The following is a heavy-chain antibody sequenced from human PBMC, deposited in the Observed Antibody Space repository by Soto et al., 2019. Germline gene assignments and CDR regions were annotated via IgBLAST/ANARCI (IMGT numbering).Heavy chain of an antibody. D-gene: IGHD6-19*01. J-gene: IGHJ3*02. CDR2: INSDGSST. V-gene: IGHV3-74*01. Sequence: EVQLVESGGVVVQPGGSRRLSCAAAGFTFSRYWMHWVSQAPGKGLVWVSRINSDGSSTSYAESVKGRFTISRDHAKNPLYLQMNSLRAEDTAVYYCARYQTWLDDAFDIWGQGTMVTVSS. CDR3: ARYQTWLDDAFDI. CDR1: GFTFSRYW.